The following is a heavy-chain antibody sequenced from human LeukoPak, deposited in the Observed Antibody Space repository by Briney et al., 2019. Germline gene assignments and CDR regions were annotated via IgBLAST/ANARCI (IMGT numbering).Heavy chain of an antibody. J-gene: IGHJ5*02. Sequence: QPGGSLRLSCAASKFTFNDYTMNWVRQTPGKGPEWLANINPAGSQKDYVDSVKGRFIISRDNAKDSVFLQMNNLGAEDTAVYYCARYSGSFPGWLDPWGPGTLVTVSS. D-gene: IGHD1-26*01. CDR1: KFTFNDYT. CDR3: ARYSGSFPGWLDP. CDR2: INPAGSQK. V-gene: IGHV3-7*01.